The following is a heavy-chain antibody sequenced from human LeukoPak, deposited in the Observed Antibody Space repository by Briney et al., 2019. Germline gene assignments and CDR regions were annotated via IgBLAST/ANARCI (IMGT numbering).Heavy chain of an antibody. V-gene: IGHV4-61*02. CDR2: IYSSGST. J-gene: IGHJ6*03. D-gene: IGHD5-18*01. CDR1: GGSISSGSYY. CDR3: ARTTEGGYTYGYFYYYYMDV. Sequence: SETLSLTCTVSGGSISSGSYYWSWIRQPAGKGLEWIGRIYSSGSTNYNPSLKSRVTISVDTSKNQFSLKLTSVTAADTAVYYCARTTEGGYTYGYFYYYYMDVWGKGTTVTISS.